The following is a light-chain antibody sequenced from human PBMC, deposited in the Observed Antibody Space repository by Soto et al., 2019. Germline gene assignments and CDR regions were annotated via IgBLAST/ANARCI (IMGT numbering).Light chain of an antibody. CDR1: SSDVGGYNY. CDR3: SSYTSSSTPPYV. J-gene: IGLJ1*01. CDR2: DVS. V-gene: IGLV2-14*01. Sequence: QSALTQPASVSGSPGQSITISCTGTSSDVGGYNYVSWYQPHPGKAPKLMIYDVSNRPSGVSNRFSGSKSGNTASLTISGLQAEDEADYYCSSYTSSSTPPYVFGTGTKLTVL.